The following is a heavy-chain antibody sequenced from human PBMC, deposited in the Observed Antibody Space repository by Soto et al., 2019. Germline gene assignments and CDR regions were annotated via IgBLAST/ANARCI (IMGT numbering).Heavy chain of an antibody. CDR1: GFTFGDYG. CDR2: VTWNSGNI. D-gene: IGHD3-3*01. CDR3: LKDGLTSLFGLVYDGSKI. Sequence: EVQLVESGGGLVQPGRSLRLSCVASGFTFGDYGMHWVRQAPGRGPEWVSGVTWNSGNIAYAETVKGRFTISRDNAKNSLYLQMNRLRAEDTALYYCLKDGLTSLFGLVYDGSKIWGHGTMVIVSS. V-gene: IGHV3-9*01. J-gene: IGHJ3*02.